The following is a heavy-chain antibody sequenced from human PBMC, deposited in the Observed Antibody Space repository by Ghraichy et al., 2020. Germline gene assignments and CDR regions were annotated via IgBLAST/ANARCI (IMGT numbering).Heavy chain of an antibody. CDR2: ISAFNGNT. CDR1: GYTFNAYG. J-gene: IGHJ4*02. CDR3: ARDGKTVNDY. Sequence: ASVKVSCKASGYTFNAYGIGWVQQAPGQGLEWLGWISAFNGNTNYAPKLQDRLILSIDSSTTTAYMELRSLTSDDTAMYYCARDGKTVNDYWGQGTLVTVSS. D-gene: IGHD3-16*02. V-gene: IGHV1-18*01.